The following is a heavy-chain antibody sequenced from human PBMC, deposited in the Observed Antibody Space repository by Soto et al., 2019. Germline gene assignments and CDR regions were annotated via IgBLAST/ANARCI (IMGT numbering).Heavy chain of an antibody. J-gene: IGHJ4*02. CDR3: ARDIRGYSRALDY. CDR2: IYHSVST. Sequence: PSETLSLTCTVSGYSINSDDYWGWIRQPPGKGLEWIASIYHSVSTFYNPSLRSRVTISIDTSKNQYSLKLTSVTAADAALYYCARDIRGYSRALDYWGQGTQVTVSS. D-gene: IGHD5-12*01. CDR1: GYSINSDDY. V-gene: IGHV4-38-2*02.